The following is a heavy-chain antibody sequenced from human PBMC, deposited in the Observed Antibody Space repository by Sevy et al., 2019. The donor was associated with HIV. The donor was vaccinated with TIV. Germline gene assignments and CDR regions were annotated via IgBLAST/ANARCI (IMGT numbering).Heavy chain of an antibody. J-gene: IGHJ6*02. Sequence: GGSLRLSCAASAFTVSSNYRSWVRQAPGKGLEWVSVIYSGGTTYYADSVKGRFTISRDNSKNTLYLQMNNLRAEDTAVYYCAREREFTIFGVLIEYGMDVWGQGTTVTVSS. CDR2: IYSGGTT. CDR1: AFTVSSNY. D-gene: IGHD3-3*01. V-gene: IGHV3-53*01. CDR3: AREREFTIFGVLIEYGMDV.